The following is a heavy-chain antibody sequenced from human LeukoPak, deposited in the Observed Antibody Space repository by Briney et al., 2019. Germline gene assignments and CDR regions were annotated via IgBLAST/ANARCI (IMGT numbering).Heavy chain of an antibody. CDR1: GGSISSGSYY. CDR2: IYTSGST. V-gene: IGHV4-61*02. CDR3: ARHAHPRAPTVGTFDY. D-gene: IGHD1-26*01. J-gene: IGHJ4*02. Sequence: ASETLSLTCTVSGGSISSGSYYWSWIRQPAGKGLEWIGRIYTSGSTNYNPSLKSRVTISVDTSKNQFSLKLSSVTAADTAVYYCARHAHPRAPTVGTFDYWGQGTLVTVSS.